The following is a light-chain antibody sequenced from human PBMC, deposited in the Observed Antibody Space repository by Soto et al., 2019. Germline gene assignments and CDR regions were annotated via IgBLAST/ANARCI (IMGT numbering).Light chain of an antibody. CDR2: KAS. CDR3: QQYDIFPVT. V-gene: IGKV1-5*03. Sequence: DIQMTQSPSTLSASVGDRVTITCRASQTISTWLAWYQQKPGRAPKLLIYKASSLESGVPLRFSGSGSGTEFTLTISSLQPDDFATYYCQQYDIFPVTFGQGTRLEIK. CDR1: QTISTW. J-gene: IGKJ5*01.